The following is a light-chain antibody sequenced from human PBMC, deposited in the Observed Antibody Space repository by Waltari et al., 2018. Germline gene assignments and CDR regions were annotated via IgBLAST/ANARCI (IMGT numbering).Light chain of an antibody. Sequence: DIQMTQSPSTLAASVGDRVTITCRASQPIINWLGWYQQKPGKAPKLSIYKASSLESGVPSRFSGSGAGTEFSLTISSLQPDDSATYYCQQYYTYWTFGQGTKVDIK. CDR2: KAS. CDR1: QPIINW. CDR3: QQYYTYWT. J-gene: IGKJ1*01. V-gene: IGKV1-5*03.